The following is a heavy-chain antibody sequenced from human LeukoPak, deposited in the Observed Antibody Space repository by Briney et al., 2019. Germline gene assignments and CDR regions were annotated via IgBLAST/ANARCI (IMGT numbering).Heavy chain of an antibody. Sequence: QPSETLSLTCTVSGGSISSYYWSWIRQPPGKGLEGIGYIYYSGSTNYNPSLKSRVTISVDTSKNQFSLKLSSVTAADTAVYYCARVDTSPDDLLGYYYYMDVWGKGTTVTISS. CDR1: GGSISSYY. CDR2: IYYSGST. V-gene: IGHV4-59*01. D-gene: IGHD5-18*01. J-gene: IGHJ6*03. CDR3: ARVDTSPDDLLGYYYYMDV.